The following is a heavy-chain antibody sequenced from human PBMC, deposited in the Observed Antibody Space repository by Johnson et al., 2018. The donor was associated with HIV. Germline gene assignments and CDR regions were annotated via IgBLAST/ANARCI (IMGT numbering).Heavy chain of an antibody. V-gene: IGHV3-74*01. CDR3: VRDDYAFHI. CDR1: GFTVSSYW. CDR2: INSDGSST. J-gene: IGHJ3*02. Sequence: VQLVESGGGLIQPGGSLRLSCSVFGFTVSSYWMHWVRQGPGKGLVWVSRINSDGSSTSYAASVKGRFTISRDNAKNTLYLEMKSLRVDDTAVYYCVRDDYAFHIWGQGTMVTVSS. D-gene: IGHD2-21*02.